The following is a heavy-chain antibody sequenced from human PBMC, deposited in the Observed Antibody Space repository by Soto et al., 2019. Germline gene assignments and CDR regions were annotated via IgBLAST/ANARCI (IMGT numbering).Heavy chain of an antibody. J-gene: IGHJ5*02. D-gene: IGHD2-15*01. Sequence: GESLKISCAASGFTFSDYYMSWIRQAPGKGLEWVSYISSSGSTIYYADSVKGRFTISRDNAKNSLYLQMNSLRAEDTAVYYCARATLVVAAPTWFDPWGQGTLVTVSS. V-gene: IGHV3-11*01. CDR1: GFTFSDYY. CDR2: ISSSGSTI. CDR3: ARATLVVAAPTWFDP.